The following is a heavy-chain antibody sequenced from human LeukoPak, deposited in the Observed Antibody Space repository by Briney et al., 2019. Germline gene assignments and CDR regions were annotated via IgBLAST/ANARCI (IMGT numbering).Heavy chain of an antibody. Sequence: PGGSLRLSCAASGFTVSSNYMSWVRQAPGKGLEWVSVIYSGGSTYYADSVKGRFTISRDNSKNTLYLQMNSLRAEVTAVYYCARGPSPTQEQWPGDAFDIWGQGTMVTVSS. D-gene: IGHD6-19*01. CDR1: GFTVSSNY. V-gene: IGHV3-53*01. J-gene: IGHJ3*02. CDR2: IYSGGST. CDR3: ARGPSPTQEQWPGDAFDI.